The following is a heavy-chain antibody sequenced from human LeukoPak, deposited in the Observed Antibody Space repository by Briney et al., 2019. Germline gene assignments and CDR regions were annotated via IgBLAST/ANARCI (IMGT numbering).Heavy chain of an antibody. D-gene: IGHD3-10*01. CDR2: IGSDNKP. V-gene: IGHV3-23*01. J-gene: IGHJ3*02. CDR3: ARDYSASGSYSALDI. Sequence: GGSLRLSCEASGFTFSAYAMTWVRQAPGKGLEWVSSIGSDNKPHYSESVKGRFAISRDNSKSMLFLQLNSLRAEDTALYYCARDYSASGSYSALDIRGQGTMVTVSS. CDR1: GFTFSAYA.